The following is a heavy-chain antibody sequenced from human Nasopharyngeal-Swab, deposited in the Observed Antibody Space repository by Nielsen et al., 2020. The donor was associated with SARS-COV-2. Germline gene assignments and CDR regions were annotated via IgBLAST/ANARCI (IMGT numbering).Heavy chain of an antibody. D-gene: IGHD3-3*01. CDR1: GYTFTSYD. CDR3: ARDYDFWSGYLYYGMDV. CDR2: MNPNRGNT. J-gene: IGHJ6*02. V-gene: IGHV1-8*01. Sequence: GSVKVWGKGWGYTFTSYDIKGVRKATGQGLEWMGWMNPNRGNTGCAQKFQGRVTITRDTSASTAYMELSSLRSEDTAVYYCARDYDFWSGYLYYGMDVWGQGTTVTVSS.